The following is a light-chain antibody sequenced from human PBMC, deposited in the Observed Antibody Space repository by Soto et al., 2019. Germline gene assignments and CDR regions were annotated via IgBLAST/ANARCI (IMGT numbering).Light chain of an antibody. CDR2: EAS. V-gene: IGKV1-5*03. J-gene: IGKJ1*01. CDR1: QNINNW. Sequence: DIQMTQSPSTLSASVGDTVTINCRASQNINNWLAWYQQKPGKAPKLLIYEASNLEGGVPRRFSGIGSGTDFALTISSRQPDDFASYFCQQYSGPWTFGQWTKVEIK. CDR3: QQYSGPWT.